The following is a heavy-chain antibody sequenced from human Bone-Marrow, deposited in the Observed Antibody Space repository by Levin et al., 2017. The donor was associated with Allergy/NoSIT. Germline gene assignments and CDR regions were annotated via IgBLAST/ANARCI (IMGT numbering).Heavy chain of an antibody. CDR1: GYTFTSYD. CDR3: ARDSNYGIDY. CDR2: MNPNSGKA. Sequence: ASVKVSCKASGYTFTSYDINWVRQATGQGLEWMGWMNPNSGKAGHAQKFQGRVTMTRNTSINTAYLELISLQSEDTAVYFCARDSNYGIDYGGQGTLVTVSP. V-gene: IGHV1-8*01. J-gene: IGHJ4*02. D-gene: IGHD4-11*01.